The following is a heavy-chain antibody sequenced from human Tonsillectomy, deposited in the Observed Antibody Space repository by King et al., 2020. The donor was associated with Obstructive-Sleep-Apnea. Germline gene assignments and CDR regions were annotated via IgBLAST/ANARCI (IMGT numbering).Heavy chain of an antibody. CDR2: IYYSGRT. CDR3: ARDSTSRLGDYTFDY. V-gene: IGHV4-31*03. CDR1: GGSINSGDYY. J-gene: IGHJ4*02. D-gene: IGHD4-17*01. Sequence: VQLQESGPGLVKPSQTLSLTCTVSGGSINSGDYYWSWIRQHPGKGLEWIGYIYYSGRTYYNPSLKSRVTISVDTSKNQLSLKLTSVTAADTAVYYCARDSTSRLGDYTFDYWGQGTLVTVSS.